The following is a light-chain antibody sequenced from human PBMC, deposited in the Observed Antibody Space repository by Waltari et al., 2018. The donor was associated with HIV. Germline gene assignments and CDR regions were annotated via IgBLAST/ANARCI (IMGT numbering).Light chain of an antibody. Sequence: SYELTQPTSLSVSPGQTASITCSGDKLGDKYACWYQQKPGQSPVLVMYQDSKRPSGIPERFSGSNSGNTATLTISGTQAMDEADYYCQAWDSSTWVFGGGTKLTVL. CDR1: KLGDKY. V-gene: IGLV3-1*01. CDR2: QDS. CDR3: QAWDSSTWV. J-gene: IGLJ3*02.